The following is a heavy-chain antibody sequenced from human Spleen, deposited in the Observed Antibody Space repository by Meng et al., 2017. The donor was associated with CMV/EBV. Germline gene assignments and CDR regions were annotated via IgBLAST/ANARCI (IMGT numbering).Heavy chain of an antibody. D-gene: IGHD4-17*01. V-gene: IGHV3-21*01. CDR1: GFTFSNSA. Sequence: GESLKISCAASGFTFSNSAMSWVRQAPGKGLEWVSSISGSYRYYAASVSGRFTISRDNAKNSLCLQMNSLRAEDTAIYYCTRRSRYGDFWGQGTLVTVSS. CDR3: TRRSRYGDF. J-gene: IGHJ4*02. CDR2: SISGSYR.